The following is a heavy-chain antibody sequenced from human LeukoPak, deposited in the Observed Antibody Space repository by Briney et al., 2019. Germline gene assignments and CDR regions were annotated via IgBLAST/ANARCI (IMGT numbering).Heavy chain of an antibody. CDR1: GYTFTGYC. V-gene: IGHV1-2*06. CDR3: ARHPGALRYMDV. Sequence: ASVKVSCKASGYTFTGYCLHWVRQAPGQGLEWMGRINPNSGGTNYAQKFQDRVTMARDTSISTAYMELSGLRSDDTAVYYCARHPGALRYMDVWGKGTTVTVSS. CDR2: INPNSGGT. J-gene: IGHJ6*03.